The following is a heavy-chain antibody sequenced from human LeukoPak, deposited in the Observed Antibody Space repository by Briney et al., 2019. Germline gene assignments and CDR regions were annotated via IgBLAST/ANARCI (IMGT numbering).Heavy chain of an antibody. CDR1: GFTFSSYA. CDR3: AKDLEPRHWGYYMDV. Sequence: PGGSLRLSCAASGFTFSSYAMSWVRQAPGKGLEWVSAISGSGGSTYYADSVKGRFTISRDNSKNTLYLQMNSLRAEDTAVYYCAKDLEPRHWGYYMDVWGKGTTVTVSS. J-gene: IGHJ6*03. CDR2: ISGSGGST. D-gene: IGHD1-1*01. V-gene: IGHV3-23*01.